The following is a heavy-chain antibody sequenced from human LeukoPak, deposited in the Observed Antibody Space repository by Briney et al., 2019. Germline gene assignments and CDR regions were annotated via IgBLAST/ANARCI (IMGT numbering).Heavy chain of an antibody. CDR3: ARDAYDNTESVRWFDP. CDR1: GFTVSSNY. Sequence: GGSLTLSCAAFGFTVSSNYMGWVRQPPGKGLEWVAVLYRAGDTYYADSVKGRFTISRDDSKNTLYLQMNTVRVEDTAVYYCARDAYDNTESVRWFDPWGQGTLVTVSS. CDR2: LYRAGDT. J-gene: IGHJ5*02. D-gene: IGHD3-9*01. V-gene: IGHV3-66*01.